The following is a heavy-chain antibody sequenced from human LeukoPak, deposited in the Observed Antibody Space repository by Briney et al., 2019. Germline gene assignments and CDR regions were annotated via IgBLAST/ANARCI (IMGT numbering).Heavy chain of an antibody. Sequence: SVKVSCKASGGRLSAPAINWVRQAPGQGLEWMAGLIPLSGIVKYAQRWQGRVTISADKSTGTAHMELSRLISDDTAVYYCARGPSDIAAAAVEIYFQHWGQGTVVTVSS. J-gene: IGHJ1*01. V-gene: IGHV1-69*10. CDR1: GGRLSAPA. CDR2: LIPLSGIV. CDR3: ARGPSDIAAAAVEIYFQH. D-gene: IGHD6-13*01.